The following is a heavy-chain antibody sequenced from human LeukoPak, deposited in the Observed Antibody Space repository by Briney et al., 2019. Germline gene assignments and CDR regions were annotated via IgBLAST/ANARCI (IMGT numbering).Heavy chain of an antibody. Sequence: PGGSLRLSCSASGFTFSDYYMSWIRQAPGKGLEWVSYISSSSRYTNYADSVKGRYTISRDNAKNSLYLQMNSLRAEDTAVYYCASIGGYSSGWYYHVYWGQGTLVTVSS. CDR3: ASIGGYSSGWYYHVY. V-gene: IGHV3-11*06. J-gene: IGHJ4*02. D-gene: IGHD6-19*01. CDR1: GFTFSDYY. CDR2: ISSSSRYT.